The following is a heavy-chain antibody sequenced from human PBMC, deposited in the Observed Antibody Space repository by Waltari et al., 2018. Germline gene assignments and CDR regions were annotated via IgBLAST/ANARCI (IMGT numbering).Heavy chain of an antibody. CDR2: ISSGSSTI. CDR1: GFTFSSYS. J-gene: IGHJ6*03. Sequence: EVQLVESGGGLVQPGGSLRLSCAASGFTFSSYSMNWVRPAPGKGLEGVSYISSGSSTIYYADSVKGRFTISRDNAKNSLYLQMNSLRDEDTAVYYCARDYDFWSGYYSHPYYYYMDVWGKGTTVTVSS. CDR3: ARDYDFWSGYYSHPYYYYMDV. V-gene: IGHV3-48*02. D-gene: IGHD3-3*01.